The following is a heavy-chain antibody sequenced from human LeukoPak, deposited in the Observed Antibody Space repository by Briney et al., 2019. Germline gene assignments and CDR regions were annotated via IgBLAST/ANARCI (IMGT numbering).Heavy chain of an antibody. J-gene: IGHJ4*02. V-gene: IGHV3-48*03. CDR1: GFASSNYE. Sequence: SGGSLRLSCAASGFASSNYEMNWVRQAPGKGLEWVSYISASGSKIYYAGSVKGRFTISRDNAKNSLYLQMNSLRADDTAVYYCARERVACNGDCYDYWGQGTLATVSS. D-gene: IGHD2/OR15-2a*01. CDR3: ARERVACNGDCYDY. CDR2: ISASGSKI.